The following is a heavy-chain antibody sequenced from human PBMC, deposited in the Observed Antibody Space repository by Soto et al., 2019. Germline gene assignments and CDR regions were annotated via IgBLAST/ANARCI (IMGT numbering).Heavy chain of an antibody. D-gene: IGHD3-10*01. Sequence: ASVKVSCKASGDTFTTYDINWVRQATGHGLEWMGWINPNSGNIGYAQRFQGRVTMTRDTAIRTAYMEVSSLRSDDTAVYYCARGRASGSYYLLDYWGQGTLVTVS. J-gene: IGHJ4*02. CDR1: GDTFTTYD. V-gene: IGHV1-8*01. CDR2: INPNSGNI. CDR3: ARGRASGSYYLLDY.